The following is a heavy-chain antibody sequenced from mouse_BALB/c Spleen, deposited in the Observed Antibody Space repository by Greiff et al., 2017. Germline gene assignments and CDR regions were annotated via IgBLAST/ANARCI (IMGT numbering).Heavy chain of an antibody. CDR3: ARDYGTHYWYFDV. CDR2: ISYSGST. V-gene: IGHV3-8*02. Sequence: EVKLMESGPSLVKPSQTLSLTCSVTGDSITSGYWNWIRKFPGNKLEYMGYISYSGSTYYNPSLKSRISITRDTSKNQYYLQLNSVTTEDTATYYCARDYGTHYWYFDVWGAGTTVTVSS. D-gene: IGHD1-1*01. J-gene: IGHJ1*01. CDR1: GDSITSGY.